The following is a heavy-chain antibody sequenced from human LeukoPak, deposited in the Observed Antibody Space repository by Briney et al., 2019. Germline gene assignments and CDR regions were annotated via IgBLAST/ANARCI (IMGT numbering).Heavy chain of an antibody. CDR3: SRLEPSIAVAGTGHDY. V-gene: IGHV1-2*06. CDR1: GYTFTGNY. Sequence: ASVKVSCKASGYTFTGNYMHWVRQAPGQGLEWMGRINPNSGGTNYAQKFQGRVTMTRDTSISTAYMELSRLRSDDTAVYYCSRLEPSIAVAGTGHDYWGQGTLVTVSS. D-gene: IGHD6-19*01. J-gene: IGHJ4*02. CDR2: INPNSGGT.